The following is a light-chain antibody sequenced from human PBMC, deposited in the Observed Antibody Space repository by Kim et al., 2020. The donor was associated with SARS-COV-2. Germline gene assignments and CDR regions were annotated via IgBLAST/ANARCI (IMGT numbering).Light chain of an antibody. J-gene: IGLJ2*01. Sequence: VSPGQTATITCSGDKLGDKYVCWYQQKPGQSPVVVIYQDNKRPSGIPERFSGSNSGNTATLIISGTQAMDEADYYCQAWDSSTAVVFGGGTKLTVL. V-gene: IGLV3-1*01. CDR2: QDN. CDR3: QAWDSSTAVV. CDR1: KLGDKY.